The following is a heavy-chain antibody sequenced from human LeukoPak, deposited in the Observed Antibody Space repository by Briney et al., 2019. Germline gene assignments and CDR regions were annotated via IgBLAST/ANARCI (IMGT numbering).Heavy chain of an antibody. V-gene: IGHV4-39*07. Sequence: SETLSLTCTVSGGSISSNSYYWSWIRQPPGKGLEWIGEINHSGSTNYNPSLKSRVTISVDTSKNQFSLKLSSVTAADTAVYYCARGVEMATIDYWGQGTLVTVSS. J-gene: IGHJ4*02. D-gene: IGHD5-24*01. CDR3: ARGVEMATIDY. CDR2: INHSGST. CDR1: GGSISSNSYY.